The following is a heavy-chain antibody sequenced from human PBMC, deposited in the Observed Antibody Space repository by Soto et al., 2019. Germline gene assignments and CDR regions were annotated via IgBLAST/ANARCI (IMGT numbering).Heavy chain of an antibody. J-gene: IGHJ6*02. CDR2: ISSSGSTI. CDR1: GFTFSDYY. V-gene: IGHV3-11*01. Sequence: GGSLRLSCAASGFTFSDYYMSWIRQAPGKGLEWVSYISSSGSTIYYADSVKGRFTISRDNAKNSLYLQMNSLRAEDTAVYYCARSYCSGGSCYPEYYYYGMDVWGQGTTVTVSS. D-gene: IGHD2-15*01. CDR3: ARSYCSGGSCYPEYYYYGMDV.